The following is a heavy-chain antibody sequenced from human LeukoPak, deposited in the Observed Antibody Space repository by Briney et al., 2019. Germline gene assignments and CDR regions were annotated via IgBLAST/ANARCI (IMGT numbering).Heavy chain of an antibody. Sequence: PGGSLRLSCAASGFTFSSYWMSWVRQAPGKGLEWVANIKQDGSEKYYVDSVKGRFTISRDNAKNSPYLQMNSLRAEDTAVYYCASHSGYYFYMDVWGKGTTVTVSS. CDR3: ASHSGYYFYMDV. V-gene: IGHV3-7*01. D-gene: IGHD6-25*01. CDR1: GFTFSSYW. CDR2: IKQDGSEK. J-gene: IGHJ6*03.